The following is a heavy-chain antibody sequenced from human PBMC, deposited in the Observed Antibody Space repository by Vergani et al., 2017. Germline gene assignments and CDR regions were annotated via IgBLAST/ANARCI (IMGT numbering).Heavy chain of an antibody. V-gene: IGHV4-34*01. J-gene: IGHJ6*03. D-gene: IGHD4-11*01. CDR3: ARVNTETNGHLYYYYYMDV. CDR2: IDHTGRP. Sequence: QVQLQQWGGGLLKPSETLSLTCVVNGGSFTSYHWTLIRQSPGEGLEWVGDIDHTGRPDYNPSLKSRLTMSVDKSRNQFSLTLNSVTATDTAIYFCARVNTETNGHLYYYYYMDVWGQRTAVTVS. CDR1: GGSFTSYH.